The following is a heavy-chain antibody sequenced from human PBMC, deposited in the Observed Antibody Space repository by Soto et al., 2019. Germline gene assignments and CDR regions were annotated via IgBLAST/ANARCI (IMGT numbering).Heavy chain of an antibody. CDR1: GFTFSSYS. J-gene: IGHJ4*02. CDR3: ARAAPPDDY. Sequence: EVQLVESGGGLVQPGGSLRLSCAASGFTFSSYSMNWVRQAPGKGLEWVSYISSSSSTIYYADSVKGRFTISRDNAKNSLYLQMNSLRAEDTAVYYCARAAPPDDYWGQGTLVTVSS. V-gene: IGHV3-48*01. CDR2: ISSSSSTI.